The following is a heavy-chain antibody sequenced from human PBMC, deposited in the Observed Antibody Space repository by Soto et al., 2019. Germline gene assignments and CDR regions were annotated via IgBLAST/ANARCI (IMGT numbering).Heavy chain of an antibody. CDR3: ARDQRGSYRFDP. D-gene: IGHD1-26*01. V-gene: IGHV4-31*03. CDR1: GGSISSGGYY. CDR2: IYYSGST. J-gene: IGHJ5*02. Sequence: QVQLQESGPGLVKPSQTLSLTCTVSGGSISSGGYYWSWIRQHPGKGLEWIGYIYYSGSTYYNPSLKSRVTISVGTSKNQFSLKLSSVTAADTAVYYCARDQRGSYRFDPWGQGTLVTVSS.